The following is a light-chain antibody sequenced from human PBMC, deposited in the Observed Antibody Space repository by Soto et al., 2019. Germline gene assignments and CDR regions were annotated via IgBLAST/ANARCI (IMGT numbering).Light chain of an antibody. CDR2: GAS. Sequence: IVLTQSPGTLSLSPGERATLSCGASQSVTNNFLAWYQQKPGQAPRLLIYGASSRATGVPDRFSGSGSGTDFTLTISRLEPGXFAVYYCQQYGTPLFTFGPGTKVDIK. J-gene: IGKJ3*01. V-gene: IGKV3-20*01. CDR3: QQYGTPLFT. CDR1: QSVTNNF.